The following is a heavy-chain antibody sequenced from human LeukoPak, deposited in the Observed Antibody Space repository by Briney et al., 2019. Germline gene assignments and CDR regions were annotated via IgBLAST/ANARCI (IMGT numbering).Heavy chain of an antibody. J-gene: IGHJ6*02. CDR3: ARGGDMYQLLNYYYYGMDV. Sequence: ASVKVSCKASGYTFTSYAMNWVRQAPGQGLEWMGWINTNTGNPTYAQGFTGRFVFSLDTSVSTAYLQISSLKAEDTAVYYSARGGDMYQLLNYYYYGMDVWGQGTTVTVSS. D-gene: IGHD2-2*01. CDR1: GYTFTSYA. CDR2: INTNTGNP. V-gene: IGHV7-4-1*02.